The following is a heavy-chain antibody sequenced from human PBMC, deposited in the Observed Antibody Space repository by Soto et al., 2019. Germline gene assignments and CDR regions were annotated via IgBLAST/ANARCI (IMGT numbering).Heavy chain of an antibody. CDR2: TRNKAKSYTT. CDR3: TRLPPSNYFWEYYFDY. CDR1: GFSLSDHY. J-gene: IGHJ4*02. Sequence: PGGSLRLSCAASGFSLSDHYMDWVRQAPGKGLEWVGRTRNKAKSYTTEYAASVKGRFNILRDDSKNSLNLQMNSLKTEDTAVYYCTRLPPSNYFWEYYFDYWGQGTLVTVSS. D-gene: IGHD4-4*01. V-gene: IGHV3-72*01.